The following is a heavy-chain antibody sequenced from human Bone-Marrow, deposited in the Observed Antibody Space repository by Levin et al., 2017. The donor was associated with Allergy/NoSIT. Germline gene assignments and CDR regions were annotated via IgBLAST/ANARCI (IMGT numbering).Heavy chain of an antibody. V-gene: IGHV3-9*01. CDR1: GFMVDDYT. Sequence: GGSLRLSCAASGFMVDDYTMHWVRQAPGKGLEWVSGISWNGGSISYADSEEGRFTISRDNIENSLYLEMSSLRPEDTALYYCAKDIEKHDIYSGMDVWGQGTTVTVSS. CDR3: AKDIEKHDIYSGMDV. D-gene: IGHD2-21*01. CDR2: ISWNGGSI. J-gene: IGHJ6*02.